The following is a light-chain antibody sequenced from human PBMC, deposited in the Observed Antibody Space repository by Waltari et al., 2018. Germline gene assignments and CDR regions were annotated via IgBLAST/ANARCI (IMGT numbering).Light chain of an antibody. CDR2: GAV. J-gene: IGKJ1*01. CDR1: QGITNS. V-gene: IGKV1-NL1*01. Sequence: MTSRASQGITNSLAWYQQRAGKAPKLLLSGAVRLESGVPSRFSGSGSGTDYTLTISSLQPEDFATYYCQQYYTMWTFGQGTKVEVK. CDR3: QQYYTMWT.